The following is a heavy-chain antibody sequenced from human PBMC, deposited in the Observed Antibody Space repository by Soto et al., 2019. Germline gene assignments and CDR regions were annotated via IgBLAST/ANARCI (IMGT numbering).Heavy chain of an antibody. CDR2: IIPIFGTA. J-gene: IGHJ3*02. Sequence: SVKVSCKASGGTFSSYAISWVRQAPGQGLEWMGGIIPIFGTANYAQKFQGRVSITADESTSTAYLELSSLRSEETAVYYCASYDLDSVPGDAFDIPGQGTIVIVS. V-gene: IGHV1-69*13. CDR3: ASYDLDSVPGDAFDI. D-gene: IGHD3-3*01. CDR1: GGTFSSYA.